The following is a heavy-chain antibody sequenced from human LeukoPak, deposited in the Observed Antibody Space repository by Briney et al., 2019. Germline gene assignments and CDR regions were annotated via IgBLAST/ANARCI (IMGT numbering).Heavy chain of an antibody. Sequence: GGSLRLSCAASGFTVSSNYMSWVRQAPGKGLEWVSVIYSGGSTYYADSVKGRFTISRDNSKNTLYLQMNSLRAEDTAVYYCARDGSNRGYDILTGYYIGYFDYWGQGTLVTVSS. CDR2: IYSGGST. CDR3: ARDGSNRGYDILTGYYIGYFDY. V-gene: IGHV3-66*01. CDR1: GFTVSSNY. D-gene: IGHD3-9*01. J-gene: IGHJ4*02.